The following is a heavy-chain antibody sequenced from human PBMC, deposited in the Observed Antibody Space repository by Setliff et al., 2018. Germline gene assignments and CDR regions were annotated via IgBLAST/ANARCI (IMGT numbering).Heavy chain of an antibody. CDR1: GYTFTGYG. D-gene: IGHD3-22*01. CDR2: INTYNGDT. Sequence: ASVKVSCKASGYTFTGYGISWVRQAPGRGLEWMAYINTYNGDTYYAQKFQGRVTMTTDTSTSTASMELGSLRSDDTAMYYCARDAHDYDSSENPIVDYWGQGTLVTVSS. V-gene: IGHV1-18*01. J-gene: IGHJ4*02. CDR3: ARDAHDYDSSENPIVDY.